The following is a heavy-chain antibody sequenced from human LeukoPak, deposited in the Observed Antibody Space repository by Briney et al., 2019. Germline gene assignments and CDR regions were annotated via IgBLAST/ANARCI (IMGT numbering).Heavy chain of an antibody. J-gene: IGHJ4*02. CDR3: AGGLA. D-gene: IGHD3-16*01. CDR1: GFTFSTAW. V-gene: IGHV3-74*01. Sequence: GGSLRLSCAAAGFTFSTAWMHWVRQAPGKGLVWVSRIYSDGSSTTYADSVKGRFTISRDNAKNSLYLQMNSLRAEDTAVYYCAGGLAGGQGTLVTVSS. CDR2: IYSDGSST.